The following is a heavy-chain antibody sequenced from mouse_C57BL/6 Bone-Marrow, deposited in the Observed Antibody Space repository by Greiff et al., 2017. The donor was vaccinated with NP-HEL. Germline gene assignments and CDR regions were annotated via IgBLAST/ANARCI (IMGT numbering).Heavy chain of an antibody. CDR3: ARKDYGSSFSYAMDY. V-gene: IGHV1-20*01. J-gene: IGHJ4*01. D-gene: IGHD1-1*01. CDR1: GYSFTGYF. CDR2: INPYNGDT. Sequence: EVQLQQSGPELVKPGDSVKISCKASGYSFTGYFMNWVMQSHGKSLEWIGRINPYNGDTSYNQKFKGKATLTVDKSSSTAHMELRSLTSEDSAVYYCARKDYGSSFSYAMDYWGQGTSVTVSS.